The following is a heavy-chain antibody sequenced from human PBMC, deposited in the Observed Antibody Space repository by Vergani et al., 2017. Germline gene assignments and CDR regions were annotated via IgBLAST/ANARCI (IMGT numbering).Heavy chain of an antibody. D-gene: IGHD4-17*01. J-gene: IGHJ4*02. V-gene: IGHV1-3*01. CDR1: GYTFTSYA. CDR3: ARGTYTVTTRVFDY. CDR2: INAGNGNT. Sequence: QVQLVQSGAEVKKPGASVKVSCKASGYTFTSYAMHWVRQAPGQRLEWMGWINAGNGNTKYSQKFQGRVTITRDTSASTAYMGLSSLRSEDTAVYYCARGTYTVTTRVFDYGGQGTLVTVSS.